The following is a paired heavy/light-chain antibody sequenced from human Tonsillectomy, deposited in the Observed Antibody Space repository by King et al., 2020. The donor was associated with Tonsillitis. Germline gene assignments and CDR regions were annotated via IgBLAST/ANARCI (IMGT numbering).Light chain of an antibody. CDR3: SSWDDSLSGWV. CDR1: SSNVGSNY. J-gene: IGLJ3*02. CDR2: MNT. Sequence: QSVLTQPPSASGTPGQRVTISCSGNSSNVGSNYAYWYQQIPGTAPKLLIYMNTKRPSGVPDRFSGSKSGTSASLAVSGLRSEDEADYFCSSWDDSLSGWVFGGGTKLTVL. V-gene: IGLV1-47*01.
Heavy chain of an antibody. CDR1: GASISSSAYY. J-gene: IGHJ6*03. V-gene: IGHV4-39*01. Sequence: QLQLQESGPGLVKPSETLSLTCTVSGASISSSAYYWGWIRRPPGKGLEWIGTIYYSGSTYYNPSLKSRLTISVDTSGNQFSLKLSSVTAADTAVYYCVRHAMGEWMAATIDYYYMDVWGKGTTVTVSS. CDR2: IYYSGST. CDR3: VRHAMGEWMAATIDYYYMDV. D-gene: IGHD5-12*01.